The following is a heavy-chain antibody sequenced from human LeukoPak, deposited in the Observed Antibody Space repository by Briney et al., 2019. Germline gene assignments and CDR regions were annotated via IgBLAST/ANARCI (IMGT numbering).Heavy chain of an antibody. J-gene: IGHJ6*03. CDR3: AKGYCSGGSCFHNYYYYYMDV. Sequence: GGSLRLSCTASGFTFSSYHMNWVRQAPGKGLEWVAFIRYDGSNKYYADSVKGRFTISRDNSKNTLYLQMNSLRAEDTAVYYCAKGYCSGGSCFHNYYYYYMDVWGKGTTVTISS. D-gene: IGHD2-15*01. CDR1: GFTFSSYH. V-gene: IGHV3-30*02. CDR2: IRYDGSNK.